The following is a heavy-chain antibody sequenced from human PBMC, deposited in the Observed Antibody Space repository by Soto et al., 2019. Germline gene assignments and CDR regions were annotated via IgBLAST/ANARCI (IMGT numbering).Heavy chain of an antibody. CDR3: ARDRGVGATIMRWFVP. D-gene: IGHD1-26*01. CDR1: GYTFSSYA. J-gene: IGHJ5*02. CDR2: INAGNGDT. Sequence: QVQLVQSGAEARKPGPSVKVSCKASGYTFSSYAIPWVRQAPGQRLEWMGWINAGNGDTKYSQKFQRRVILTRDTSESTVYIALSSLRSEDPAVYSCARDRGVGATIMRWFVPWGQVTLVTVAS. V-gene: IGHV1-3*01.